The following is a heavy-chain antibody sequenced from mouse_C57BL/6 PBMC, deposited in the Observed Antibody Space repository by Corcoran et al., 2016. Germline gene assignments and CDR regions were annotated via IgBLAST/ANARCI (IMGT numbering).Heavy chain of an antibody. CDR2: INPNNGGT. Sequence: EVQLQQSGPELVQPGASVKISCKASGYTFTDYYMNWVKQSHGKSLEWIGDINPNNGGTSYNQKFKGKATLTVDKSYSTAYMELRSLTSEDSAVYYCARYYPYYYAMDYWGQGTSVIVSS. J-gene: IGHJ4*01. CDR3: ARYYPYYYAMDY. CDR1: GYTFTDYY. V-gene: IGHV1-26*01. D-gene: IGHD1-1*01.